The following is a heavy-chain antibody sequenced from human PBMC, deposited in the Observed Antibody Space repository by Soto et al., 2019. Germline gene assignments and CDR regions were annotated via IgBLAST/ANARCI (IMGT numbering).Heavy chain of an antibody. CDR3: ATPPYHYDSSGYVFGMDV. CDR1: GYSFTSYD. J-gene: IGHJ6*02. D-gene: IGHD3-22*01. CDR2: MNPNSGNT. Sequence: QVQLVQSGAEVKKSGASVKVSCKASGYSFTSYDINWVRQATGQGLEWMGWMNPNSGNTGYAQNFQDRVTITRDTSVNTAYLELSSLRSEDTAVYYCATPPYHYDSSGYVFGMDVWGQGTTVTVSS. V-gene: IGHV1-8*01.